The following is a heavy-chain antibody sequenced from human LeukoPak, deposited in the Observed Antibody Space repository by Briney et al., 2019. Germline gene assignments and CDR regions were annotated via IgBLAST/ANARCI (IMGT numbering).Heavy chain of an antibody. CDR1: GYTFTSYD. CDR3: ARVRYDILTGSTEYYFDY. V-gene: IGHV1-8*01. CDR2: MNPNSGNT. J-gene: IGHJ4*02. D-gene: IGHD3-9*01. Sequence: ASVKVSCKASGYTFTSYDINWVRQATGQGLEWMGWMNPNSGNTGYAQKFQGRVTMTRNTSISTAYMELSSLRSEDTAVYYCARVRYDILTGSTEYYFDYWGQGTLVTVSS.